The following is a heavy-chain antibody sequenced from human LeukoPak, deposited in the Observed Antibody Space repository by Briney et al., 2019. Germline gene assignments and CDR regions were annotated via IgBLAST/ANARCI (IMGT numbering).Heavy chain of an antibody. Sequence: GGSLRLSCAASGFTFDDYGMSWVRQAPGKGLEWVSGINWNGGSTGYADSVKGRFTISRDNAKNSLYLQMNSLRAEDTALYYCARWDYYDSSGYLVYWGQGTLATVSS. CDR1: GFTFDDYG. CDR2: INWNGGST. J-gene: IGHJ4*02. CDR3: ARWDYYDSSGYLVY. V-gene: IGHV3-20*04. D-gene: IGHD3-22*01.